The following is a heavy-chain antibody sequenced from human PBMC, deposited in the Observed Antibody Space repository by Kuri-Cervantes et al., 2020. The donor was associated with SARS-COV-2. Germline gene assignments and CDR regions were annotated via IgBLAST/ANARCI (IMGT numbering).Heavy chain of an antibody. CDR2: ISYTGSA. V-gene: IGHV4-59*01. CDR1: GGSISSYY. J-gene: IGHJ4*02. Sequence: SETLSLTCTVSGGSISSYYWSWIRQPPGGGLEWIGYISYTGSAHYNPSLRSRVTISVDTSKNQFSLNLSFATAADTAVYYCARDTPDGVDHWGQGALVTVSS. D-gene: IGHD3-10*01. CDR3: ARDTPDGVDH.